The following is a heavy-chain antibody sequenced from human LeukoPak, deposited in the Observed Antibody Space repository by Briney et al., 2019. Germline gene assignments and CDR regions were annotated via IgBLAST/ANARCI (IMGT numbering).Heavy chain of an antibody. Sequence: SETLSLTYAVYGGSFSGYYWRWIRQPPGKGLEWIGKINHSGSTNYNPSLKSRVTISVDTSKNQFSLKLSSVTAADTAVYYCARAQYYDIFSYYYYYGMDVWGQGTTVTVSS. CDR1: GGSFSGYY. CDR2: INHSGST. V-gene: IGHV4-34*01. J-gene: IGHJ6*02. D-gene: IGHD3-9*01. CDR3: ARAQYYDIFSYYYYYGMDV.